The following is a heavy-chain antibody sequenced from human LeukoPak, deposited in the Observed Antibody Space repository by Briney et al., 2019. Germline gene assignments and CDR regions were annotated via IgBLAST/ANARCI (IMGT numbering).Heavy chain of an antibody. D-gene: IGHD5-12*01. J-gene: IGHJ4*02. V-gene: IGHV1-69*06. CDR3: ATSGYERLGYFDY. CDR2: IIPIFGTA. CDR1: GGTFSSYA. Sequence: GASVKVSCKASGGTFSSYAISWVRQAPGQGLEWMGGIIPIFGTANYAQKFQGRVTITADKSTSTAYMELSSLRSEDTAVYYCATSGYERLGYFDYWGQGTLVTVSS.